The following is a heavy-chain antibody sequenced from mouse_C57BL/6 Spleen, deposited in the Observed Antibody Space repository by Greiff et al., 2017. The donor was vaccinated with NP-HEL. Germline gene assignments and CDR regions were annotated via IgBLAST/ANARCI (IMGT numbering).Heavy chain of an antibody. D-gene: IGHD3-3*01. CDR2: FYPGSGSI. Sequence: VMLVESGAELVKPGASVKLSCKASGYTFTEYTIHWVKQRSGQGLEWIGWFYPGSGSIKYNEKFKDKATLTADKSSSTVYMELSRLTSEDSAVYFCARHEGGRDWNWYFDVWGTGTTVTVSS. J-gene: IGHJ1*03. V-gene: IGHV1-62-2*01. CDR1: GYTFTEYT. CDR3: ARHEGGRDWNWYFDV.